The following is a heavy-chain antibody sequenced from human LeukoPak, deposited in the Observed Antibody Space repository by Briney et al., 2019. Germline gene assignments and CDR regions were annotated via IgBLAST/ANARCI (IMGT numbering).Heavy chain of an antibody. V-gene: IGHV1-2*02. Sequence: ASVKVSCKASGYTFTGYYMHWVRQAPGQGLEWMGWINPNSGGTNYAQKFQGRVTMTRDTSISTAYMELSRLRSDDTAVYYCARDTPATMGAFDIWGQGTMVTVSS. CDR2: INPNSGGT. CDR3: ARDTPATMGAFDI. CDR1: GYTFTGYY. J-gene: IGHJ3*02. D-gene: IGHD5-12*01.